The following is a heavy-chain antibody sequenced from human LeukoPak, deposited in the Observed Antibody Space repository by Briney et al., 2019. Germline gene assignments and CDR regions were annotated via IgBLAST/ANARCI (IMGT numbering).Heavy chain of an antibody. CDR2: ISGSGGST. CDR3: AKDSGGSYYYHYFDY. Sequence: GGSLRLSCAASGFTFSGYAMNWVRQAPGKALEWVSAISGSGGSTYYADSVKGRVTISRDNSKNTLYLQMNNLRAEDTAIYYCAKDSGGSYYYHYFDYWGQGTLVIVSS. D-gene: IGHD1-26*01. J-gene: IGHJ4*02. CDR1: GFTFSGYA. V-gene: IGHV3-23*01.